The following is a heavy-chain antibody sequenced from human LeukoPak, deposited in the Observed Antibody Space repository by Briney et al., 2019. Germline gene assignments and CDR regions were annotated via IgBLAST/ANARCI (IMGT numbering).Heavy chain of an antibody. Sequence: SQTLLLTCAISGDSVSSNSAAWNWIRQSPSRGLEWLGRTYYRSKWDNDYAVSVTGRITINPDTSKNQFSLHLNSVTPEDTAVYFCARESQGSGSGWFNGYLDHWGQGALVTVSS. CDR1: GDSVSSNSAA. J-gene: IGHJ4*02. V-gene: IGHV6-1*01. D-gene: IGHD6-19*01. CDR2: TYYRSKWDN. CDR3: ARESQGSGSGWFNGYLDH.